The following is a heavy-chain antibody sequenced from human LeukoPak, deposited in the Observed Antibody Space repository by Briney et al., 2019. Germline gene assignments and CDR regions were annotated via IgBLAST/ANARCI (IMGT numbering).Heavy chain of an antibody. CDR3: ARKTVVRSYFDY. J-gene: IGHJ4*02. Sequence: GGSLRLSCAASGFTFSSYWMSWVRQAPGKGLEWVANIKQDGSDKYNVDSVKGRFTISRDNAKNSLYLQINSLRAEDTAVYYCARKTVVRSYFDYWGQGTPVTVSS. CDR1: GFTFSSYW. V-gene: IGHV3-7*03. CDR2: IKQDGSDK. D-gene: IGHD4-23*01.